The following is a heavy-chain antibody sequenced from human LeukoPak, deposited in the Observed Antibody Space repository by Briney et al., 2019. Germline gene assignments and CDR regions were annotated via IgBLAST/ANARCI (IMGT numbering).Heavy chain of an antibody. Sequence: GGSLRLPCVVSGIPFSDYYMNWIRLAPGKGLEWISYISASSSYTDYADSVKGRFTISRDNAKNTLYLQMNSLGVEDTAVYYCAAGTAADFWGRGTLVSVSS. CDR3: AAGTAADF. CDR1: GIPFSDYY. D-gene: IGHD6-13*01. CDR2: ISASSSYT. V-gene: IGHV3-11*03. J-gene: IGHJ4*02.